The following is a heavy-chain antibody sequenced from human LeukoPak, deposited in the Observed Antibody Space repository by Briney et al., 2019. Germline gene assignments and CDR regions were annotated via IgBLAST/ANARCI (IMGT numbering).Heavy chain of an antibody. Sequence: PGGSLRLSCAASGFTFSSYAMSWVRQAPGKGLEWVSAISGSGGSTYYADSVKGRFTISRDNSKNTLYLQMNSLRAEDTAVYHCAGGRQWLVLVSIYYYGMDVWGQGTTVTVSS. D-gene: IGHD6-19*01. V-gene: IGHV3-23*01. CDR3: AGGRQWLVLVSIYYYGMDV. CDR2: ISGSGGST. CDR1: GFTFSSYA. J-gene: IGHJ6*02.